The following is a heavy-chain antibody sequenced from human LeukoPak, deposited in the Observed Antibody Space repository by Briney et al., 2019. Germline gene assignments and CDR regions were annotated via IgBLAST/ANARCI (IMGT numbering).Heavy chain of an antibody. CDR2: ISSSSSYI. CDR1: GFTFSSYS. D-gene: IGHD6-13*01. CDR3: ARFGPAAAAGIRNPYYMDV. V-gene: IGHV3-21*01. Sequence: GGSLRLSCAASGFTFSSYSMNWVRQAPGKGLEWVSSISSSSSYIYYADSAKGRFTISRDNAKNSLYLQMNSLRAEDTAVYYCARFGPAAAAGIRNPYYMDVWGKGTTVTVSS. J-gene: IGHJ6*03.